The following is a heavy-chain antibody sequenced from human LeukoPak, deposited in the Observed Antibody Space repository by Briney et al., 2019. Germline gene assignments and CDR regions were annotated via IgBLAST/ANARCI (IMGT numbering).Heavy chain of an antibody. J-gene: IGHJ3*01. CDR1: GFTFSSYG. CDR3: ARARYDSSGSHAFDV. V-gene: IGHV3-33*01. CDR2: IWYDGSKK. D-gene: IGHD3-22*01. Sequence: ARSLRLSCAASGFTFSSYGMHWVRQAPGKGLEWVAVIWYDGSKKYYADSVKGRFTISRDNSKNTLYLEMNNLRADDTGVYYCARARYDSSGSHAFDVWGQGTMVTVSS.